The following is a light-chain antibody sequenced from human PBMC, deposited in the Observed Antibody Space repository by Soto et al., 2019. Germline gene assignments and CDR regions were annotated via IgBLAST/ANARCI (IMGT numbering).Light chain of an antibody. CDR1: QVISSY. V-gene: IGKV1-9*01. J-gene: IGKJ5*01. CDR3: QQLNSFPIT. CDR2: AAS. Sequence: DIQLTPSPSFLSASAVDRVTITCRASQVISSYLAWYQQKPGRAPKLLIYAASTLQSGVPSRFSGSGSGTEFTLTITSLQPEDFATYYCQQLNSFPITFGQGTRLEIK.